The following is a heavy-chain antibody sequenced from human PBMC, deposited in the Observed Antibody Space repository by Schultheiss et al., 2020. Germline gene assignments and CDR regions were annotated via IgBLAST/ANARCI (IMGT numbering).Heavy chain of an antibody. D-gene: IGHD4-17*01. CDR2: ISRNGAST. CDR1: GFTFSNYA. J-gene: IGHJ4*02. Sequence: GESLKISCAASGFTFSNYAMFWVRQAPGKGLEYVSAISRNGASTYYANSVKGRFTISRDDSKNTLYLQVGSLRAEDMAVYYCARLGFQYGDYALDYWGQGTLVTVSS. V-gene: IGHV3-64*01. CDR3: ARLGFQYGDYALDY.